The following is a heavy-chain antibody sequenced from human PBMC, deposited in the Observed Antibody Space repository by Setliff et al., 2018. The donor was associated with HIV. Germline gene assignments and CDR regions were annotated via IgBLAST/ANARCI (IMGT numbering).Heavy chain of an antibody. CDR3: ARDLDYYGPSEAFDI. CDR2: ISSSGSSI. Sequence: GGSLRLSCAASGFAFSSSEMNWVRQAPGKGLEWVSYISSSGSSIYYGDSGKGRFTISRDNAKNSLYLQMNSLRAEDTAVYYCARDLDYYGPSEAFDIWGQGTMVTVSS. CDR1: GFAFSSSE. V-gene: IGHV3-48*03. J-gene: IGHJ3*02. D-gene: IGHD3-10*01.